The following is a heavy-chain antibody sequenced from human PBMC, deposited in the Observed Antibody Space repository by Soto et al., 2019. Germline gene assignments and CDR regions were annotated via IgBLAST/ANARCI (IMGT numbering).Heavy chain of an antibody. CDR2: IIPIFGTA. Sequence: SVKVSCKASGGTFSSYAISWVRQAPGQGLEWMGGIIPIFGTANYAQKFQGRVTITADESTSTAYMELSSLRSEDTAVYYCARVQVGNLLLQQPSYYYYYGMDLRGQGTPVTVPS. V-gene: IGHV1-69*13. D-gene: IGHD6-13*01. J-gene: IGHJ6*02. CDR3: ARVQVGNLLLQQPSYYYYYGMDL. CDR1: GGTFSSYA.